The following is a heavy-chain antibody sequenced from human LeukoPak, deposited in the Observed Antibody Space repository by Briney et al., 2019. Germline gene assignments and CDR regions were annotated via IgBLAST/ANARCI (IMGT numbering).Heavy chain of an antibody. CDR3: ARDWDGRDSDRSGYYPRWFDP. CDR1: GGSITRTNW. D-gene: IGHD3-22*01. V-gene: IGHV4-4*02. Sequence: SDTLSHTCAVSGGSITRTNWWTWVRQPPGKGLEWIGEVYHNGRTNYNPSLQSRITISVDKSKNQFSLNLTSVTAADTAIYYCARDWDGRDSDRSGYYPRWFDPWGQGALVTVSS. CDR2: VYHNGRT. J-gene: IGHJ5*02.